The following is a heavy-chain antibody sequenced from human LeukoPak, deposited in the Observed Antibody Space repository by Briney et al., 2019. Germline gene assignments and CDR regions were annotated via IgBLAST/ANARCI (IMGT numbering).Heavy chain of an antibody. CDR1: GGTFSSYA. V-gene: IGHV1-69*05. J-gene: IGHJ4*02. D-gene: IGHD2-21*02. Sequence: SVKVSCKASGGTFSSYAISWVRQAPGQGLEWMGGIIPIFGTANYAQKFQGRVTITTDESTSTAYMELSSLRSDDTAVYYCARNDIVVVTAIDYWGQGTLVTVSS. CDR3: ARNDIVVVTAIDY. CDR2: IIPIFGTA.